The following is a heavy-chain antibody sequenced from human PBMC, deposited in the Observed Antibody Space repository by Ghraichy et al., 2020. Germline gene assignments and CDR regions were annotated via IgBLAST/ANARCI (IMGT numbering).Heavy chain of an antibody. CDR1: GFTFSTYA. Sequence: GGSLRLSCTASGFTFSTYAMSWVRQALGKGPEWVAAISGSDPGTYHAASVRGRFTISRDNSRNTLYLQMNFLRAEDTAVYYCAKGNLGHCSGTFCYYFDSWGQGTLVTVSS. CDR3: AKGNLGHCSGTFCYYFDS. V-gene: IGHV3-23*01. CDR2: ISGSDPGT. J-gene: IGHJ4*02. D-gene: IGHD2-15*01.